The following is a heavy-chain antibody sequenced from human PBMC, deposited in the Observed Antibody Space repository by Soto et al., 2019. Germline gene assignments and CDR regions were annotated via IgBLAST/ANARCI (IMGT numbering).Heavy chain of an antibody. CDR2: ISAYNGNT. CDR3: ASKGYCRGGSCYYSSNAAAFDI. CDR1: GYTFTSYG. Sequence: ASVKVSCKASGYTFTSYGISWVRQAPGQGLEWVGWISAYNGNTNYAQKLQGRVTMTTDTSTSTAYMELRSLRSDDTAVYYCASKGYCRGGSCYYSSNAAAFDIWGKGTMVTVSS. J-gene: IGHJ3*02. D-gene: IGHD2-15*01. V-gene: IGHV1-18*01.